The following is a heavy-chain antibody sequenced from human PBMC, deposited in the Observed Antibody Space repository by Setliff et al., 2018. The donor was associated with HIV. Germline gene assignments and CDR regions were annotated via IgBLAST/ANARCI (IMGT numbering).Heavy chain of an antibody. CDR3: ARGAPYCNHGICHLFDY. CDR2: INHSGRA. CDR1: GESFSGYY. D-gene: IGHD2-8*01. J-gene: IGHJ4*01. Sequence: SETLSLSCAVYGESFSGYYWSWIRQPAGKGPEWLGEINHSGRAKYNPSLKSRLTISVDTSKNQFSLRLSSVTAADTAVYYCARGAPYCNHGICHLFDYWGHGNLVTVSS. V-gene: IGHV4-34*01.